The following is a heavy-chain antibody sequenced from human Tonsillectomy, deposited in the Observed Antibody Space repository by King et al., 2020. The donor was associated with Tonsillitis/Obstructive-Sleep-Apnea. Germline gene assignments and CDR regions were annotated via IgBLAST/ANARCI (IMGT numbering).Heavy chain of an antibody. CDR3: ARMPPYYYDSSGYYFDY. J-gene: IGHJ4*02. CDR2: INPNSGGT. V-gene: IGHV1-2*02. CDR1: GYTFTGYY. D-gene: IGHD3-22*01. Sequence: VQLVQSGAEVKKPGASVKVSCKASGYTFTGYYMHWVRQAPGQGLEWMGWINPNSGGTNYAQKFQGRVTMTRDTSISTAYMELSRLRSDDTAVYYCARMPPYYYDSSGYYFDYWGQGTLVTVSS.